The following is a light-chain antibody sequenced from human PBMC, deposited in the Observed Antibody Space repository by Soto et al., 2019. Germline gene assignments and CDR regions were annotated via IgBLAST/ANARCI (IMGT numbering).Light chain of an antibody. Sequence: EIVMTQSPATLSVSPGERATLSCRASQSVSSNLAWYQQKPGQAPRLLIYGASTRATGIPARFSDSGSGTDFTLTISRLEPEDFAVYYCQQYHNWPPITFGQGTRLEI. J-gene: IGKJ5*01. CDR1: QSVSSN. CDR2: GAS. CDR3: QQYHNWPPIT. V-gene: IGKV3D-15*01.